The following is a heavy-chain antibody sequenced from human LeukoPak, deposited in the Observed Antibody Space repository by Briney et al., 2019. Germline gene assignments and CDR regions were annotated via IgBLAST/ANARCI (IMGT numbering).Heavy chain of an antibody. Sequence: SETLSLTCTVSGGSISSYYWSWIRQPPGKGLEWIGYIYYSGSTNYNPSLKSRVTISVDTSKNQFSPKLSSVTAADTAVYYCARDDFWSGYRYFDYWGQGTLVTVSS. CDR2: IYYSGST. D-gene: IGHD3-3*01. CDR3: ARDDFWSGYRYFDY. J-gene: IGHJ4*02. V-gene: IGHV4-59*01. CDR1: GGSISSYY.